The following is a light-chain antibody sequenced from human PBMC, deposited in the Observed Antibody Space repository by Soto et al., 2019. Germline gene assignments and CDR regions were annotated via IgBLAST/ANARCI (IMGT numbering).Light chain of an antibody. CDR1: KPIDRW. V-gene: IGKV1-5*01. CDR2: DAS. CDR3: QHES. Sequence: DIQLTQSPSTLSASVGDRVTITCRASKPIDRWLTWYQQKPGKGPKLLIYDASTMWRGVQSSLSGSGSGTEFTLTISSLQPDDFGTYYCQHESFGQGTKVELK. J-gene: IGKJ1*01.